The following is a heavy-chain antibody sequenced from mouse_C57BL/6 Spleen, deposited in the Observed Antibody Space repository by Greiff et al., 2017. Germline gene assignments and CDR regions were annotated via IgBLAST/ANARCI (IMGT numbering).Heavy chain of an antibody. CDR2: ISDGCSYT. V-gene: IGHV5-4*03. CDR1: GFTFSSYA. J-gene: IGHJ2*01. D-gene: IGHD2-1*01. Sequence: EVKLVESGGGLVKPGGSLKLSCAASGFTFSSYAMSWVRQTPEKRLEWVATISDGCSYTYYPDNVKGRFTISRDNAKNNLYLQMSHLKSEDTAMYYCARGDGNYLDYWGQGTTLTVAS. CDR3: ARGDGNYLDY.